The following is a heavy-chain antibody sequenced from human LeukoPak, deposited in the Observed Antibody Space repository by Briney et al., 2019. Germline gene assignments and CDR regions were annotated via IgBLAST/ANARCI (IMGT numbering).Heavy chain of an antibody. D-gene: IGHD3-10*01. CDR2: ISGSGGST. CDR1: GCTFSSHA. Sequence: GGSLRLSCAASGCTFSSHAMSWVRQAPGKGLEWVSAISGSGGSTYYADSVKGRFTISRDNSKNTLYLQMNSLRAEDPAVYYCAKAEGLHYGSGIYWGQGTLVTVSS. V-gene: IGHV3-23*01. J-gene: IGHJ4*02. CDR3: AKAEGLHYGSGIY.